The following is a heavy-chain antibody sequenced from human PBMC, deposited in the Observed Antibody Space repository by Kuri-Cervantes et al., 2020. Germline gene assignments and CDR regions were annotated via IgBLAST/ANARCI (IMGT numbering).Heavy chain of an antibody. J-gene: IGHJ6*02. CDR3: ARRRPYYYGSGSSNYYYYYGMDV. V-gene: IGHV1-69*13. CDR2: IIPIFGTA. CDR1: GGTFSSYA. Sequence: SVKVSCKASGGTFSSYAISWVRQAPGQGLEWMGGIIPIFGTANYAQKFQGRVTITADESTSTAYMELSSLRSEDTAVYYCARRRPYYYGSGSSNYYYYYGMDVWGQGTMVTVSS. D-gene: IGHD3-10*01.